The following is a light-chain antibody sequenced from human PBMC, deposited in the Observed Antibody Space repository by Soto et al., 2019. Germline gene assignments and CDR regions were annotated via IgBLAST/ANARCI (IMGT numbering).Light chain of an antibody. V-gene: IGLV2-8*01. Sequence: QSALTQPPSASGSPGHSVTISCTGTKSDIGVYDFVSWYQHHPGKAPRLIIYEVVQRPSGVPDRFSGSKSGNTASLTVSGRQAADEADYFCKSYAGSNTYVFGSGTKLTVL. CDR3: KSYAGSNTYV. CDR2: EVV. CDR1: KSDIGVYDF. J-gene: IGLJ1*01.